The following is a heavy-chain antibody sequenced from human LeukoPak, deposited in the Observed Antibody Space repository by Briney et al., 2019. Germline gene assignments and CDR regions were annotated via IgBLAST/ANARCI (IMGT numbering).Heavy chain of an antibody. V-gene: IGHV3-7*01. J-gene: IGHJ3*02. CDR3: ARDTSPSSGSTYFDALDM. Sequence: PGGSLRLSCTTSGFAFTNDWMTWVRQAQGKGLEWVANINKDGSKIHYVDSVKGRFTISRDNTKNSLFLQMNGLRAEDTATYYCARDTSPSSGSTYFDALDMWGQGTMLTVSS. CDR2: INKDGSKI. CDR1: GFAFTNDW. D-gene: IGHD6-13*01.